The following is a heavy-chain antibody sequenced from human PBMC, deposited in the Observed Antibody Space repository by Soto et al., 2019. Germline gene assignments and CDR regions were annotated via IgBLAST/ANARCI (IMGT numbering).Heavy chain of an antibody. D-gene: IGHD6-13*01. J-gene: IGHJ1*01. CDR2: IYWNDDK. Sequence: QITLKESGPTLVKPTQTLTLTCTFSGFSLSTSGVGVGWIRQPPGKALEWLALIYWNDDKRYSPSLKSRLTITKDTSKNQVVLTMTNMDPVDTAPYYCAHSLYSSSFVPEYFQHWGQGTLVTVSS. CDR1: GFSLSTSGVG. V-gene: IGHV2-5*01. CDR3: AHSLYSSSFVPEYFQH.